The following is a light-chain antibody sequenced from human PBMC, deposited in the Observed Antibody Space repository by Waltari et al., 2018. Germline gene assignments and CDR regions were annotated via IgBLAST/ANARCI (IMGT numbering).Light chain of an antibody. J-gene: IGKJ1*01. CDR2: GAS. Sequence: EIVLTQSRGSLSASPGERVTLSCRASQSVSSALAWYQQKPGQAPRLLIFGASNRATGIPDRFSGSGSETDFSLTISRLEPEDFAVYYCQHYVRLPATFGRGTKVEIK. CDR3: QHYVRLPAT. V-gene: IGKV3-20*01. CDR1: QSVSSA.